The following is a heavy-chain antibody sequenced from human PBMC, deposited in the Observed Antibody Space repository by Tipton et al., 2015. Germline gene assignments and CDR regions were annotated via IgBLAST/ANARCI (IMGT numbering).Heavy chain of an antibody. D-gene: IGHD4-23*01. J-gene: IGHJ2*01. Sequence: TLSLTCTVSGGSVSSGSYYWSWIRQPPGKGLEWIGYIYYSGTSIYSPSLEGRVTMSVDTAKKQFSLKLASVTAADTAMYYCARALFYGGNTDWYFDLWGRGTLVTVSS. V-gene: IGHV4-61*01. CDR1: GGSVSSGSYY. CDR3: ARALFYGGNTDWYFDL. CDR2: IYYSGTS.